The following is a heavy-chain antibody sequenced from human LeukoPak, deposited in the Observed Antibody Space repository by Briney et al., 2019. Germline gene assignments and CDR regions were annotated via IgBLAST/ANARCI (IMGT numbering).Heavy chain of an antibody. Sequence: SETLSLTCAVSGASISGSGYYLGWIRQPAGKGLEWIGNIYYTGSTYYNASLQSRVTISIDMSKNQFSLRLSSVTAADTAMYYCVKSGGYGLIDYWGQGTLVTVSS. D-gene: IGHD6-19*01. J-gene: IGHJ4*02. CDR1: GASISGSGYY. CDR3: VKSGGYGLIDY. CDR2: IYYTGST. V-gene: IGHV4-39*01.